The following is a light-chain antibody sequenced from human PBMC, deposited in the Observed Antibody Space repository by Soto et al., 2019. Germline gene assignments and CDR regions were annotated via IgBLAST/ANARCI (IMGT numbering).Light chain of an antibody. CDR1: QSVSSSY. CDR3: QQYYTWPIT. J-gene: IGKJ4*01. CDR2: GAS. V-gene: IGKV3-15*01. Sequence: EIVLTQSPGTLSLSPGKRATLSCRASQSVSSSYLAWYRQKPGQAPRLLISGASTGATGIPARFSGSGSGTEFTLTISSLQSEDCAVYYCQQYYTWPITFGGGTKVDI.